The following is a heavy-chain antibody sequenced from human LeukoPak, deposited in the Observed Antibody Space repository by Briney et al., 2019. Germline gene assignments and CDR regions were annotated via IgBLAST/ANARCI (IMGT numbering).Heavy chain of an antibody. CDR3: AKGPFDWLLFLYFDY. Sequence: GGSLRLSCAASGFTFSSYGMSWVRQAPGKGLEWVSAISGSGGSTYYADSVKGRFTISRDNSKNTLYLQMNSLRAEDTAVYYCAKGPFDWLLFLYFDYWGQGTLVTVSS. V-gene: IGHV3-23*01. CDR1: GFTFSSYG. CDR2: ISGSGGST. D-gene: IGHD3-9*01. J-gene: IGHJ4*02.